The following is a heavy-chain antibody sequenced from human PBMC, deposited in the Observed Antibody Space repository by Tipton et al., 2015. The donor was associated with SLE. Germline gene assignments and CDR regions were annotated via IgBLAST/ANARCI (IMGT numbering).Heavy chain of an antibody. Sequence: TLSLTCTVSGGSISSHYWSWIRQPPGKGLEWIGYIYYSGSTNYNPSLKSRVTISVDTSKNQFSLKLSSVTAADTAVYYCARPPLNYYDSDWYFDLWGRGTLVTVSS. V-gene: IGHV4-59*11. CDR3: ARPPLNYYDSDWYFDL. J-gene: IGHJ2*01. CDR2: IYYSGST. D-gene: IGHD3-22*01. CDR1: GGSISSHY.